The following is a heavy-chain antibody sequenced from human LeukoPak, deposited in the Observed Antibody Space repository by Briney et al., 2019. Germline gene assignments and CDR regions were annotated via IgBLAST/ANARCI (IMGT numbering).Heavy chain of an antibody. CDR3: ARTSGNCSGGSCYLLRRSDY. CDR1: DGSFSGYY. V-gene: IGHV4-59*10. Sequence: TASETLSLTCAVYDGSFSGYYWSWIRQPAGKGLEWIGRIYTSGSTNYNPSLKSRVTISVDTSKNQFSLKLSSVTAADTAVYYCARTSGNCSGGSCYLLRRSDYWGQGTLVTVSS. D-gene: IGHD2-15*01. J-gene: IGHJ4*02. CDR2: IYTSGST.